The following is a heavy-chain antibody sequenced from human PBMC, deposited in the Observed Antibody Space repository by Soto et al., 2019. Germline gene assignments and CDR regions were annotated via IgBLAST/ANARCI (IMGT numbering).Heavy chain of an antibody. CDR1: VCTFSSYA. J-gene: IGHJ4*02. CDR2: ISGSGGST. D-gene: IGHD5-12*01. CDR3: ATVATAQMASTWPSVEY. Sequence: AGSLSLSCASSVCTFSSYAMSCVRHPPGKWLEWVSAISGSGGSTYYADSVKGRFTISRDNSKNTLYLQMNRLRAEDTAVYYCATVATAQMASTWPSVEYWGQGTLVIVSS. V-gene: IGHV3-23*01.